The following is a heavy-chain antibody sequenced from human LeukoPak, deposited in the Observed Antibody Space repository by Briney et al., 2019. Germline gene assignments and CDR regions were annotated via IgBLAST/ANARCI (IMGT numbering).Heavy chain of an antibody. Sequence: SETLSLTCTVSGGSISSGGHYWSWIRQPAGKGLEWIGRIYTSGSTNYNPSLKSRVTMSVDTSKNQFSLKLSSVTAADTAVYYCARDGFLEWSTGYYYYMDVWGKGTTVTVSS. V-gene: IGHV4-61*02. CDR2: IYTSGST. D-gene: IGHD3-3*01. CDR1: GGSISSGGHY. J-gene: IGHJ6*03. CDR3: ARDGFLEWSTGYYYYMDV.